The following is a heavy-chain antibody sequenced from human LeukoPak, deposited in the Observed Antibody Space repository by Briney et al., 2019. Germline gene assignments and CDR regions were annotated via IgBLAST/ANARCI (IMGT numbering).Heavy chain of an antibody. CDR1: GGSISSGSYY. V-gene: IGHV4-61*02. CDR3: ARAFDSSGARWYFDL. D-gene: IGHD3-22*01. Sequence: SETLSLTCTVSGGSISSGSYYWSWIRQPAGKGLEWIGRIYTSGITNYNPSLKSRVTMSVATSKNQFSLRLRSVTAADTAVYYCARAFDSSGARWYFDLWGRGTLVTVSS. CDR2: IYTSGIT. J-gene: IGHJ2*01.